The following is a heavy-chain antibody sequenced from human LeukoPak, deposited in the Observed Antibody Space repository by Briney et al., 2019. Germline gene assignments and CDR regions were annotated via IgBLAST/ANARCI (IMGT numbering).Heavy chain of an antibody. CDR1: GGTFSSYA. V-gene: IGHV1-8*03. CDR2: MNPNSGNT. D-gene: IGHD3-16*01. CDR3: ARGSLWWGTYYFDY. Sequence: ASVKVSCKASGGTFSSYAISWVRQAPGQGLEWMGWMNPNSGNTGYAQKFQGRVTITRNTSISTAYMELSSLRSEDTAVYYCARGSLWWGTYYFDYWGQGTLVTVSS. J-gene: IGHJ4*02.